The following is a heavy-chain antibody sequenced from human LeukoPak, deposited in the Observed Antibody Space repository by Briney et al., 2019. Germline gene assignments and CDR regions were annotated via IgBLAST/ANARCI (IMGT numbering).Heavy chain of an antibody. J-gene: IGHJ6*03. CDR3: AKSPRGYNYYMDV. D-gene: IGHD3-10*01. Sequence: GGSLRLSCAVTGFTLSTCAMSWVRQAPGKGLEWVAVISGAAISIYYADSVKGRFTISRDNSDNTLYLQMNSLRAEDTAIYCCAKSPRGYNYYMDVWGKGTTVTVSS. CDR1: GFTLSTCA. V-gene: IGHV3-23*01. CDR2: ISGAAISI.